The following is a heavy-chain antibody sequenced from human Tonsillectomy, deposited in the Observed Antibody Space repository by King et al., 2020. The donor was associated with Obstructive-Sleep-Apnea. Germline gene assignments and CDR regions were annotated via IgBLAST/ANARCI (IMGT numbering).Heavy chain of an antibody. CDR1: GFTVSSNY. CDR2: IYSGGST. J-gene: IGHJ2*01. CDR3: ASLQYYDSSGYFDL. Sequence: QLVQSGGGLVQPGGSLRLSCAASGFTVSSNYMSWVRQAPGKGLEWVSVIYSGGSTYYADSVKGRFTISRHNSKNTLYLQMNSLRAEDTAVYYCASLQYYDSSGYFDLWGRGTLVTVSS. D-gene: IGHD3-22*01. V-gene: IGHV3-53*04.